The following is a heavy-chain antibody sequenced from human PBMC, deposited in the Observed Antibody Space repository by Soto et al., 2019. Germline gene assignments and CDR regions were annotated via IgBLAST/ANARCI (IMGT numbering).Heavy chain of an antibody. D-gene: IGHD4-17*01. CDR1: GGSISSGDYY. Sequence: QVQLQESGPGLVKPSQTLSLTCTVSGGSISSGDYYWSWIRQPPGKGLEWIGYIYYSGSTYYNPSLKSRVTISVDTSKNQFSLKLSSVTAADTAVYYCARAFNGDQLTSGFDYWGQGTLVTVSS. J-gene: IGHJ4*02. CDR2: IYYSGST. V-gene: IGHV4-30-4*01. CDR3: ARAFNGDQLTSGFDY.